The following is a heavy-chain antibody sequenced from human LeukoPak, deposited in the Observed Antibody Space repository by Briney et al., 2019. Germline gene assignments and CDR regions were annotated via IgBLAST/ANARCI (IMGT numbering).Heavy chain of an antibody. CDR3: ASLLSGYYLDAFDI. V-gene: IGHV3-7*03. Sequence: GGSLRLSCAASGFTFSSYWMSWVRQAPGKGLEWVANIKQDGSEKYYVDSVKGRFTIPRNNAKNSLFLQMNRLRAEDTAVYYCASLLSGYYLDAFDICGQGTMVTVSS. CDR2: IKQDGSEK. D-gene: IGHD3-9*01. CDR1: GFTFSSYW. J-gene: IGHJ3*02.